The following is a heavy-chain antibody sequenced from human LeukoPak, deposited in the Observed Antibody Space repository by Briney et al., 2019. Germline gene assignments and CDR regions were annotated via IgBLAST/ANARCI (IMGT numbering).Heavy chain of an antibody. CDR3: AKEGANCGGDCYGVFDY. D-gene: IGHD2-21*02. J-gene: IGHJ4*02. V-gene: IGHV3-23*01. CDR2: ISNRGVTT. Sequence: GGSLRLSCAASGFTFSTYEMNWVRQAPGKGLEWVSLISNRGVTTYYADSVKGRFTISRDNSKNTVFLQMNGLRAEDTAVYYCAKEGANCGGDCYGVFDYWGQGTLVTVSS. CDR1: GFTFSTYE.